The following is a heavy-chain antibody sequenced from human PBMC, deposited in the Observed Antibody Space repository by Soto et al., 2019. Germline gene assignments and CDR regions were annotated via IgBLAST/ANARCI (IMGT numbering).Heavy chain of an antibody. D-gene: IGHD5-18*01. V-gene: IGHV4-34*01. J-gene: IGHJ2*01. CDR1: GGSFSGYY. CDR2: INHSGST. Sequence: QVQLQQWGAGLLKPSETLSLTCAVYGGSFSGYYWSWIRQPPGKGLEWIGEINHSGSTNYNPSPKSRVTISVDTSKNQFSLKLSSVTAADTAVYYCARKPHGRIQLWSYWYFDLWGRGTLVTVSS. CDR3: ARKPHGRIQLWSYWYFDL.